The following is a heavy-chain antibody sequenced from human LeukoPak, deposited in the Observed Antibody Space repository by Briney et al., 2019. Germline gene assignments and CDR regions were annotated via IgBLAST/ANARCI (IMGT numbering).Heavy chain of an antibody. Sequence: SETLSLTCTVSGYSISSGYYWGWIRQPPGKGLEWIGSIYHSGSTYYNPSLKSRVTISVDTSKNQFSLKLSSVTAADTAVYYCARVSSASGWYSVGYWGQGTLVIVSS. CDR1: GYSISSGYY. D-gene: IGHD6-19*01. CDR2: IYHSGST. V-gene: IGHV4-38-2*02. CDR3: ARVSSASGWYSVGY. J-gene: IGHJ4*02.